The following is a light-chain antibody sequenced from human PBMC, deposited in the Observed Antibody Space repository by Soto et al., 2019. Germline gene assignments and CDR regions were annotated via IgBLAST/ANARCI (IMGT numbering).Light chain of an antibody. CDR2: GAS. V-gene: IGKV3-15*01. CDR3: QQYNNWPRT. Sequence: EVVMTQSPATLFVSPGEAAALSCRASQSVGTNLAWYHQKPGQTPRLLIYGASTRAAGVSARFSGSGSGTEFTLTISSLQSEDFVVYYCQQYNNWPRTFGQGTKVEVK. J-gene: IGKJ2*01. CDR1: QSVGTN.